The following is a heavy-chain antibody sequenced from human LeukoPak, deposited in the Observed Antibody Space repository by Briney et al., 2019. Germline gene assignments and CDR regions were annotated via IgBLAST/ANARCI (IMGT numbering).Heavy chain of an antibody. CDR1: GFTFNTLD. D-gene: IGHD5-18*01. CDR3: VNHITAMVRGCLDH. J-gene: IGHJ4*02. V-gene: IGHV3-23*01. Sequence: GGSLRLSCAASGFTFNTLDMSWVRQAPGKGLEWVSAINARLFITYYALSVQPPFTISRYHSNNTLFLQMHSLSVEDTAVYYCVNHITAMVRGCLDHWGQGILVTVSS. CDR2: INARLFIT.